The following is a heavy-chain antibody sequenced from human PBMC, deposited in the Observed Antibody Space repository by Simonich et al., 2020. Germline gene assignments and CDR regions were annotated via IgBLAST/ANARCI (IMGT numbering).Heavy chain of an antibody. D-gene: IGHD2-15*01. CDR1: GYTFTSYG. CDR2: NRAYNGNT. J-gene: IGHJ4*02. CDR3: ARASRGTWWYYYFDY. Sequence: QVQLVQSGAEVKKHGASVKVSCKASGYTFTSYGISWVRQAPGQGLEWMGWNRAYNGNTNYEQKHQGRVTMTTDTSTSTAYMELRSLRSDDTAVYYCARASRGTWWYYYFDYWGQGTLVTVSS. V-gene: IGHV1-18*01.